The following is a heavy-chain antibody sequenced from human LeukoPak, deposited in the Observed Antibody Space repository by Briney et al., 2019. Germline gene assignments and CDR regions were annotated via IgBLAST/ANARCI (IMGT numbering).Heavy chain of an antibody. D-gene: IGHD6-13*01. CDR3: ARAGIAAAGVYDY. CDR2: INPNSDGT. V-gene: IGHV1-2*02. J-gene: IGHJ4*02. CDR1: GYTFTGYY. Sequence: ASVTVSCKASGYTFTGYYMHWVRQAPAQGLEWMGWINPNSDGTNYVQKFQGMVTMTRDTSISTAYMELSRLRSDDTAVYYCARAGIAAAGVYDYWGEGTMVTVSS.